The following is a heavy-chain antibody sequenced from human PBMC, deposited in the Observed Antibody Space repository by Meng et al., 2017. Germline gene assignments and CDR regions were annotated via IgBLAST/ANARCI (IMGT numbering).Heavy chain of an antibody. CDR1: GYTFTSYA. V-gene: IGHV1-3*01. CDR2: INAGNGNT. CDR3: ARICGYNDIKRTVNDAFDI. J-gene: IGHJ3*02. D-gene: IGHD5-24*01. Sequence: ASVKVSCKASGYTFTSYAMHWVRQAPGQRLEWMGWINAGNGNTKYSQKFQGRVTITRDPSASTADMELSSLRSEETDVYYCARICGYNDIKRTVNDAFDIWGQGTMVTVSS.